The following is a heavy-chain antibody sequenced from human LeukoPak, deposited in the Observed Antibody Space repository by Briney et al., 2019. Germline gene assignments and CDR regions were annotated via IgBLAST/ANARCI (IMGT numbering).Heavy chain of an antibody. CDR2: IYYSGST. D-gene: IGHD3-10*01. CDR3: ATQPYYYGSGNLFDY. CDR1: GGSISSYY. J-gene: IGHJ4*02. V-gene: IGHV4-59*08. Sequence: PSETLSLTCTVSGGSISSYYWSWIRQPPGKGLEWIGYIYYSGSTNYNPSLKSRVTISVDTSKNQFSLKLSSVTAADTAVYYCATQPYYYGSGNLFDYWGQGTLVTVSS.